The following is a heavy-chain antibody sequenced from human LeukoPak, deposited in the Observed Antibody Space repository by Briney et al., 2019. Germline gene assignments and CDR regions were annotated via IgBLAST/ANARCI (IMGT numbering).Heavy chain of an antibody. CDR1: VFTFTSSA. D-gene: IGHD4-17*01. V-gene: IGHV1-58*02. CDR2: IVVGSGNT. J-gene: IGHJ4*02. Sequence: ASVNVSFKSSVFTFTSSAMQWVRQARGQRLEWIGWIVVGSGNTNYAQKFQGRVTMTRNTSISTAYMELSSLRSEDTAVYYCARGDYGDYTWDYWGQGTLVTVSS. CDR3: ARGDYGDYTWDY.